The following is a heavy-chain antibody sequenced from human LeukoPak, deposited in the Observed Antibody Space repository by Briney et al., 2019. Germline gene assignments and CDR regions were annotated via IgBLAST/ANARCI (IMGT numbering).Heavy chain of an antibody. J-gene: IGHJ5*02. V-gene: IGHV3-23*01. CDR3: AKAGGYFSARNWFDP. CDR2: ISGSGGST. Sequence: TGGSLRLSCAASGFTFSSYGMSWVRQAPGKGLEWVSAISGSGGSTYYADSVKGRFTISRDNSKNTLYLQMNSLRAEDTAVYYCAKAGGYFSARNWFDPWGQGTLVTVSS. D-gene: IGHD3-3*01. CDR1: GFTFSSYG.